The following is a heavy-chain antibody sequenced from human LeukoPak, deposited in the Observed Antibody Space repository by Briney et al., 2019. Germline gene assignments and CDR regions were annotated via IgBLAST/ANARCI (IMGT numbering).Heavy chain of an antibody. CDR1: GFTFSTFG. CDR2: ISSSSRTI. D-gene: IGHD1-14*01. CDR3: ARVHALKPEAFDL. V-gene: IGHV3-48*01. J-gene: IGHJ5*02. Sequence: PGGSLRLSCAASGFTFSTFGMTWVRQAPGKGLEWISYISSSSRTIYYSDSVKGRFTISRDNGKDSLHLQMNSLSVDDTATYFCARVHALKPEAFDLWGQGTLVTDSS.